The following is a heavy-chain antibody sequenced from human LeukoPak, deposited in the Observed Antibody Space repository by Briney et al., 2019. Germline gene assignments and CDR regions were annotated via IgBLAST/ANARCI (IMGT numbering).Heavy chain of an antibody. CDR1: GFTFCSYA. D-gene: IGHD3-22*01. V-gene: IGHV3-23*01. J-gene: IGHJ4*02. Sequence: HPGGSLRLSCAASGFTFCSYAMSWVRQAPGKGLEWVSTISGSGASTYYADSVKGRFTISRDNSKNTLYLQMNSLRAEDTAVYYSAKQPGSVVDSSGSLSRHWGQGTLVTVSS. CDR2: ISGSGAST. CDR3: AKQPGSVVDSSGSLSRH.